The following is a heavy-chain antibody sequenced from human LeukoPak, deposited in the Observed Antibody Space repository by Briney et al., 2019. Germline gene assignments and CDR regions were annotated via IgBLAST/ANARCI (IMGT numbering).Heavy chain of an antibody. CDR3: ARDTPAYYYDSSGYISFDY. CDR1: GGSISSSSYY. J-gene: IGHJ4*02. CDR2: IYHTGTT. V-gene: IGHV4-39*07. Sequence: SETLSLTCTVSGGSISSSSYYWGWIRQPPGKGLEWIGEIYHTGTTNYNPSLQSRVTISVDKSKNQFSLTLSSVTAADTAVYYCARDTPAYYYDSSGYISFDYWGQGTLVTVSS. D-gene: IGHD3-22*01.